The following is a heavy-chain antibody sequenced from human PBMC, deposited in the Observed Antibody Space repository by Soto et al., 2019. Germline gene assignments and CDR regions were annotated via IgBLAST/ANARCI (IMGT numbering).Heavy chain of an antibody. CDR1: GFTVDDYA. V-gene: IGHV3-9*01. Sequence: EVQLVESGGGLVQPGRSLRLSCVASGFTVDDYAMHWVRQAPGNGLEWVSGISWNSGRIDYADSVKGRFTISRDNAKNSLSLQMNSLRAEDTALYYCASDLGGSTITTFFHSWGQGTLVTVSS. J-gene: IGHJ4*02. CDR3: ASDLGGSTITTFFHS. D-gene: IGHD4-4*01. CDR2: ISWNSGRI.